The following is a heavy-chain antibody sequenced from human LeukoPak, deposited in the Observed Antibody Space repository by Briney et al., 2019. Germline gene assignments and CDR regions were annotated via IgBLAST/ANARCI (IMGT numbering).Heavy chain of an antibody. Sequence: GGSLRLSCAASGFTFSSYWMHWVRQAPGKGLVWVSRINTDGSSTSYADSVKGRFTISRDNAKNTQHLQMNSLRAEDTAVFYCAREIFWSGYYSNLHFDYWGRGTLVTVSS. CDR3: AREIFWSGYYSNLHFDY. CDR1: GFTFSSYW. J-gene: IGHJ4*02. V-gene: IGHV3-74*01. CDR2: INTDGSST. D-gene: IGHD3-3*01.